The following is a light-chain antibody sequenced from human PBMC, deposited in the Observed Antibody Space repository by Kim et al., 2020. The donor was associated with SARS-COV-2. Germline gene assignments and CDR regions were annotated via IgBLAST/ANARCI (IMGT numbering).Light chain of an antibody. CDR1: SSDVGAYNY. J-gene: IGLJ2*01. Sequence: QSALTQPRSVSGSPGQPVTISCTGTSSDVGAYNYVSWYQLNPGKAPKLMIYDVSERPSGVPDRFSGCKSGNTASLTISGLQAEDEADYYCCSYAGMYTHVVFGGGTQLTVL. CDR3: CSYAGMYTHVV. V-gene: IGLV2-11*01. CDR2: DVS.